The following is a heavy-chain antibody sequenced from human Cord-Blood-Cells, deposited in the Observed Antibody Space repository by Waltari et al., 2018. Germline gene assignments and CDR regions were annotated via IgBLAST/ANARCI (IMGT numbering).Heavy chain of an antibody. V-gene: IGHV1-18*01. CDR2: ISAYNGNT. Sequence: QVQLVRSGAEVKKPGASVKVSCKDSGYTFTSYGISWVRQAPGQGLEWMGWISAYNGNTNYAQKLQGRVTMTTDTSTSTAYMELRSLRSDDTAVYYCARSTLDGGYYYYMDVWGKGTTVTVSS. CDR3: ARSTLDGGYYYYMDV. CDR1: GYTFTSYG. D-gene: IGHD2-15*01. J-gene: IGHJ6*03.